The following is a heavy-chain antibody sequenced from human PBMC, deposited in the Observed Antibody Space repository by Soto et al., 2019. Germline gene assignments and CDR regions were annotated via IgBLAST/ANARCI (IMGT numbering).Heavy chain of an antibody. CDR2: IKGDGSTT. J-gene: IGHJ4*02. D-gene: IGHD3-3*02. Sequence: EVQLVESGGDSVQPGGSLRLSCAASGFTFSTYWMHWVRQAPGEGLVWVSRIKGDGSTTSSADSVEGRFTISRDNAKNTVYLHMNSLRADDTDVYYCARGAFHNYYVDYWGQGTLVTVSS. CDR1: GFTFSTYW. V-gene: IGHV3-74*01. CDR3: ARGAFHNYYVDY.